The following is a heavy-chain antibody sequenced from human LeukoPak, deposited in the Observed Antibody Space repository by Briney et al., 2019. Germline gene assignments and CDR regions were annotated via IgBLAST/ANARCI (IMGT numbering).Heavy chain of an antibody. J-gene: IGHJ4*02. V-gene: IGHV1-46*01. Sequence: ASVKVSCKASGYTFTSYYMHWVRQAPGQGLEWMGIINPSSGSTSYAQKFQGRVTMPRDMSTSTVYMELSSLRSEDTAVYYCARDLGGSYYFDYWGQGTLVTVSS. CDR2: INPSSGST. D-gene: IGHD1-26*01. CDR3: ARDLGGSYYFDY. CDR1: GYTFTSYY.